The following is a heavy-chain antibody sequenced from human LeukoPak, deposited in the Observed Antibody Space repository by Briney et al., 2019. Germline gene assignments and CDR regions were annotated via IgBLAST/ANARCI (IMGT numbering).Heavy chain of an antibody. V-gene: IGHV3-53*01. CDR1: GFTVSNNY. J-gene: IGHJ4*02. CDR2: VYGGGST. Sequence: PGGSLRLSCAASGFTVSNNYMSWVRQAPGKGLEWVSVVYGGGSTFYADSVKGRFTISRDNSKNTLYLHMNSLRAEDTAVYYCARPSWGSSSWYYFDYWGQGTLVTVSS. CDR3: ARPSWGSSSWYYFDY. D-gene: IGHD6-13*01.